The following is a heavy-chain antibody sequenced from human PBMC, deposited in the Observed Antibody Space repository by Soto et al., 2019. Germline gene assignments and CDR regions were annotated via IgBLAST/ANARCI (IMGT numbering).Heavy chain of an antibody. CDR2: FWSTGAT. V-gene: IGHV4-39*01. CDR1: GDSIRSGTYS. Sequence: SETLSLTCTVSGDSIRSGTYSWDWLRQSPGKGLEWIGCFWSTGATYYNPSLKGRLTISLDTSKNQFSLNLNFVTAADTAVYFCARRPLGYFDYWGQGSLVT. D-gene: IGHD6-13*01. J-gene: IGHJ4*02. CDR3: ARRPLGYFDY.